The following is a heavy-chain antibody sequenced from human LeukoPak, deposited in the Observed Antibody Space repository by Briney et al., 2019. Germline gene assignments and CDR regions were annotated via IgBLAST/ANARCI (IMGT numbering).Heavy chain of an antibody. V-gene: IGHV4-34*01. CDR3: ARGDYDFWSGYSPNYYFDY. CDR1: GGSFSGYY. J-gene: IGHJ4*02. CDR2: VNHSGST. Sequence: SETLSLTCAVYGGSFSGYYWSWIRQPPGKGLEWIGEVNHSGSTNYNPSLKSRVTLSVDTSKNQFSLKLSSVTAADTAVYYCARGDYDFWSGYSPNYYFDYWGQGTLVTVSS. D-gene: IGHD3-3*01.